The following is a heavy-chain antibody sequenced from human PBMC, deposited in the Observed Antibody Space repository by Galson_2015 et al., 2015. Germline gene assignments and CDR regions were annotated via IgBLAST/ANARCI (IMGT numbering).Heavy chain of an antibody. Sequence: SETLSLTCSVSGGSISSTNWWNWVRQPPGKGLEWIGEIFHSGNTNYNPSLRSRVTISLDKSKNQLSLKLTSVTAADTAVYYCAREGRDSDNYVAFDLWGQGTLVTVSS. J-gene: IGHJ3*01. CDR3: AREGRDSDNYVAFDL. CDR2: IFHSGNT. D-gene: IGHD4-11*01. CDR1: GGSISSTNW. V-gene: IGHV4-4*02.